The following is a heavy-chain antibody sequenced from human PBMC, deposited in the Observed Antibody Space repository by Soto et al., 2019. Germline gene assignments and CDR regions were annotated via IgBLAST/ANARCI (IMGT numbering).Heavy chain of an antibody. CDR2: INHSGST. D-gene: IGHD3-9*01. CDR1: GGSFSGYY. J-gene: IGHJ6*03. V-gene: IGHV4-34*01. CDR3: ARGFSRTTILTGAYYYYMDV. Sequence: SETLSLPCAVYGGSFSGYYWSWIRQPPGKGLEWIGEINHSGSTNYNPSLKSRVTISVDTSKNQFSLKLSSVTAADTAVYYCARGFSRTTILTGAYYYYMDVWGKGTTVTVSS.